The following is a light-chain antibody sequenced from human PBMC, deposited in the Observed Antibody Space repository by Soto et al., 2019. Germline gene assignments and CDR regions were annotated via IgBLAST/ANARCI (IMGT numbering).Light chain of an antibody. J-gene: IGKJ1*01. CDR1: ENVRTF. CDR3: QQYNHWPPWT. Sequence: EVVLTQSPATLSLSPGERATLSCRASENVRTFVDWYQQRPGQPPRLLIYGASSRATGIPARFSGSGSETEFTLTISSLQSEDSAVYYCQQYNHWPPWTFGQGTKVDIK. CDR2: GAS. V-gene: IGKV3D-15*01.